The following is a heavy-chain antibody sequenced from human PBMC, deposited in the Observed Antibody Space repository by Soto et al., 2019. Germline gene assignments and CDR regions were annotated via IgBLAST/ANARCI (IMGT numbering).Heavy chain of an antibody. CDR1: GYPVTSGCY. CDR2: IYHGGSL. V-gene: IGHV4-38-2*01. Sequence: LXLTCAVSGYPVTSGCYWGWVRQAPGKGLEWLGSIYHGGSLYYNPSLKSRVTISMDTSANHFSLHLTSVTAADTAVYYCARTFDYYGMDVWGQGTLVTVSS. D-gene: IGHD3-3*01. CDR3: ARTFDYYGMDV. J-gene: IGHJ6*02.